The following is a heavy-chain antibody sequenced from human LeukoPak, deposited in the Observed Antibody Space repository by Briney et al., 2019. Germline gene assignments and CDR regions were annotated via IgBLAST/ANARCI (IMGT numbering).Heavy chain of an antibody. J-gene: IGHJ4*02. D-gene: IGHD5-18*01. CDR1: GDSISSKNLY. CDR2: ISFTGSA. CDR3: ARATDTPMVGYYPDH. Sequence: SETLSLSCTVSGDSISSKNLYWAWIRQPPGKGLEWIGSISFTGSAYYNPSLKSRVTMSEGTSRNQFSLKLSSVTAADTAVYFCARATDTPMVGYYPDHWGQGTLVTVSS. V-gene: IGHV4-39*07.